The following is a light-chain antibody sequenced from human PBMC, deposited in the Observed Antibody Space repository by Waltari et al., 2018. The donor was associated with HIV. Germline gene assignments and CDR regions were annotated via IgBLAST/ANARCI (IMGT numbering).Light chain of an antibody. CDR1: SGSIASNF. V-gene: IGLV6-57*04. Sequence: NFMLTQPHSVSESPGQTVTISCTRSSGSIASNFVQWYQQRPGSAPTIVMYEYRQRPSGVPDRFSGSIDSSSNSASLTISGLKTEDEADYYCQSFDSTSWIFGGGTKLTVV. J-gene: IGLJ3*02. CDR3: QSFDSTSWI. CDR2: EYR.